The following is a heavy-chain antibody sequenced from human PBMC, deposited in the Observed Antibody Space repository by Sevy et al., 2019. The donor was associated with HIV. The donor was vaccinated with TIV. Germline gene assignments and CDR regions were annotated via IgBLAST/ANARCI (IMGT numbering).Heavy chain of an antibody. J-gene: IGHJ4*02. V-gene: IGHV1-18*04. CDR3: ARVGDYVWGSYRMGSYFDY. D-gene: IGHD3-16*02. Sequence: ASVKVSCKAPGYTFTSYGISWVRQAPGQGLEWMGWISAYNGNTNYAQKLQGRVTMTTDTSTSTAYMELRSLRSDDTAVYYCARVGDYVWGSYRMGSYFDYWGQGTLVTVSS. CDR1: GYTFTSYG. CDR2: ISAYNGNT.